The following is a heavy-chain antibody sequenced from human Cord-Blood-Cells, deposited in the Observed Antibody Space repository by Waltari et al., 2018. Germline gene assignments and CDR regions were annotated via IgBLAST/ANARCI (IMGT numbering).Heavy chain of an antibody. Sequence: QVQLQASGPGLVKPSEPLSLTCTVSGGPISSSYWRWIRQPPGKGLEWIGYIYYSGSTNYNPSLKSRVTISVDTSKNQFSLKLSSVTAADTAVYYCARRGTTGTTGWFDPWGQGTLVTVSS. V-gene: IGHV4-59*08. D-gene: IGHD1-1*01. CDR1: GGPISSSY. CDR2: IYYSGST. CDR3: ARRGTTGTTGWFDP. J-gene: IGHJ5*02.